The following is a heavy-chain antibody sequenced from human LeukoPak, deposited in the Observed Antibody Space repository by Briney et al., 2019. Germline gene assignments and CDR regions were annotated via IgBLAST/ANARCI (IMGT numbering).Heavy chain of an antibody. D-gene: IGHD5-12*01. Sequence: SETLSPTCAVYGGSFSDYYWTWVRQSPGKGLEWIGEINHSGSTNYNPSLKSRVIISADTSKNQFSLNLNSVTAADTAVYYCARCGGYDYFDDYWGQGTLVTVSS. CDR3: ARCGGYDYFDDY. J-gene: IGHJ4*02. V-gene: IGHV4-34*01. CDR2: INHSGST. CDR1: GGSFSDYY.